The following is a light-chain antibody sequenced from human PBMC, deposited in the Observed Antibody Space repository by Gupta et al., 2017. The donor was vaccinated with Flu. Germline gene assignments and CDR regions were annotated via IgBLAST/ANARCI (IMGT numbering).Light chain of an antibody. V-gene: IGLV1-40*01. J-gene: IGLJ1*01. CDR2: GNS. Sequence: QSVLTQPPSGSGAPGQRVTISCTGSSPNIGAGYDVHWYQQLPGTAPKLLIYGNSNRPSGVPDRFSGSKSGTSASLAITGLQAEDEADYYCQSYDSSLSGPKVFGTGTKVTVL. CDR1: SPNIGAGYD. CDR3: QSYDSSLSGPKV.